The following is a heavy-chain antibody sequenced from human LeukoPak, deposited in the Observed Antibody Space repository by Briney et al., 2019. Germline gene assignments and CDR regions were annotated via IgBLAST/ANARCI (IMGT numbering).Heavy chain of an antibody. CDR3: ARDRGGCSGGSCYWRNSNWFDP. CDR2: IYYSGST. V-gene: IGHV4-39*07. Sequence: PSETLSLTCTVSGGSISSSSHYWGWIRQPPGKGLEWIGSIYYSGSTYYNPSLKSRVTISVDTSKNQFSLKLSSVTAADTAVYYCARDRGGCSGGSCYWRNSNWFDPWGQGTLVTVSS. CDR1: GGSISSSSHY. J-gene: IGHJ5*02. D-gene: IGHD2-15*01.